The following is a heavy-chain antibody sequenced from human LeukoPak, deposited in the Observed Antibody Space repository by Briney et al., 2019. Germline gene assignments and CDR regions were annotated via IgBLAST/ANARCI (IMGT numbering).Heavy chain of an antibody. J-gene: IGHJ4*02. CDR1: GGSISSSSYY. D-gene: IGHD3-10*01. V-gene: IGHV4-39*01. Sequence: SETLSLTCTVSGGSISSSSYYWGWIRQPPGKGLEWIGSIYYSGSTYYNPSLKSRVTISVDTSKNQFSLKLSSVTVADTAVYYCARLFRGSGSYCFDYWGQGTLVTVSS. CDR2: IYYSGST. CDR3: ARLFRGSGSYCFDY.